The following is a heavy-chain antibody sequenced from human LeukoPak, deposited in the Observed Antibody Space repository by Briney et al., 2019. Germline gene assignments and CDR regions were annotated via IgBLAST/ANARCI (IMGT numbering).Heavy chain of an antibody. Sequence: KPSETLSLTCTVSGGSISSYYWSWIRQPPGKGLEWIGYIYYSGSTNYNPSLKSRVTISVDTSKNQFSLKLSSVTAADTAVYYCARGCSSTSCSPFYWGQGTLVTVSS. CDR2: IYYSGST. V-gene: IGHV4-59*08. CDR1: GGSISSYY. D-gene: IGHD2-2*01. CDR3: ARGCSSTSCSPFY. J-gene: IGHJ4*02.